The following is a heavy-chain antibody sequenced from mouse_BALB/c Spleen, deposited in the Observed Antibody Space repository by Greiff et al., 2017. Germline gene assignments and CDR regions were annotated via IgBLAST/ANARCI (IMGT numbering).Heavy chain of an antibody. D-gene: IGHD4-1*01. V-gene: IGHV5-12-2*01. CDR1: GFTFSSYT. J-gene: IGHJ3*01. CDR2: ISNGGGST. Sequence: VQLKESGGGLVQPGGSLKLSCAASGFTFSSYTMSWVRQTPEKRLEWVAYISNGGGSTYYPDTVKGRFTISRDNAKNTLYLQMSSLKSEDTAMYYCARHGKLSWFAYWGQGTLVTGAA. CDR3: ARHGKLSWFAY.